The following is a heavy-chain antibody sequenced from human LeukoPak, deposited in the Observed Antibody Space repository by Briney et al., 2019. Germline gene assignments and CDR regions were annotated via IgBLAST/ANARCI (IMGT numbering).Heavy chain of an antibody. J-gene: IGHJ3*02. CDR2: IYPGDSDT. Sequence: GESLKISCKGSGYSFTSYWIAWVRQMPGKGLEWMGIIYPGDSDTRYSPSFQGQVTISADKSISASYLQWSSLKASDTAMYYCARLIGSIVVLPPARPLLDSFDIWGQGTMVTVSS. D-gene: IGHD2-2*01. V-gene: IGHV5-51*01. CDR1: GYSFTSYW. CDR3: ARLIGSIVVLPPARPLLDSFDI.